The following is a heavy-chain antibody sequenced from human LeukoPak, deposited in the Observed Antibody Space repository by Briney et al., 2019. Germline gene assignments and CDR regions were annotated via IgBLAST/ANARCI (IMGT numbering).Heavy chain of an antibody. CDR3: ARDNSVGDNAWWFDP. D-gene: IGHD1-26*01. J-gene: IGHJ5*02. V-gene: IGHV1-2*02. Sequence: ASVKVSCKASGYTFADYYIHWVRQAPGQGLEWVGWMNPNSGDTNYARSFQGRVTMTRDMSTSTDYMELSSLRSEDTAIYYCARDNSVGDNAWWFDPWGQGTLVTVSS. CDR2: MNPNSGDT. CDR1: GYTFADYY.